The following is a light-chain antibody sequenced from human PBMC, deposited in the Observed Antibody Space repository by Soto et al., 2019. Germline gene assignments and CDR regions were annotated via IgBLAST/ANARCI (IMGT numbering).Light chain of an antibody. CDR1: SSDVGSYNL. Sequence: QSVLTQPASVSGSPGQSITISCTGTSSDVGSYNLVSWYQQHPGKAPKLMINEVSKRPSGVSNRFSGSKSGNTASLTISGLQAEDEADHYCCSYAGSSTFYVFGTGTKLTVL. CDR2: EVS. V-gene: IGLV2-23*02. J-gene: IGLJ1*01. CDR3: CSYAGSSTFYV.